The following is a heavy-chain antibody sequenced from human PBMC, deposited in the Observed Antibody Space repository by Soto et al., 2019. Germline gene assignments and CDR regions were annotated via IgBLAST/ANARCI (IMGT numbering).Heavy chain of an antibody. CDR1: GGSISNGGYY. V-gene: IGHV4-31*03. Sequence: PSETLSLTCTVSGGSISNGGYYWTWIRQHPGKGLEWIGYIYYSGSTYYNPSLKSRVTISVDTSKNQFSLKLTSVTAADTAVYYCARDKVYSGSYNWFDPWGQGTLVTVSS. D-gene: IGHD1-26*01. CDR3: ARDKVYSGSYNWFDP. J-gene: IGHJ5*02. CDR2: IYYSGST.